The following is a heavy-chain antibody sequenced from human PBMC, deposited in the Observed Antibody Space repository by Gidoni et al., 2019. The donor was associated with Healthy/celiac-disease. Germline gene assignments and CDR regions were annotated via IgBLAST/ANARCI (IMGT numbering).Heavy chain of an antibody. CDR2: INAGNGNT. CDR1: GYTFTSYA. V-gene: IGHV1-3*01. J-gene: IGHJ5*02. Sequence: QAQLVQPGAEVKKPGASVKVFCKASGYTFTSYAMHWVRQAPGQRLEWMGWINAGNGNTNYSQKFQCRVTITRDTSASTAYMELSSLRSDGTAVYYCARDPNANWFDPWGQGTLVTVSS. CDR3: ARDPNANWFDP.